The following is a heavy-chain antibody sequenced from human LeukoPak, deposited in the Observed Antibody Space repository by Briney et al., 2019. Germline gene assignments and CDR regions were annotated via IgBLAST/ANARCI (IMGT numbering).Heavy chain of an antibody. CDR3: ARGNTMIVVVMGY. J-gene: IGHJ4*02. D-gene: IGHD3-22*01. CDR1: GYTFTGYY. V-gene: IGHV1-2*02. Sequence: GASVKVSCKASGYTFTGYYMHWVRQAPGQGLEWMGWINPNSGGTNYAQKFQGRVTMTRDTSISTAYMELSRLRSDDTAVYYCARGNTMIVVVMGYWGQGTLVTVSS. CDR2: INPNSGGT.